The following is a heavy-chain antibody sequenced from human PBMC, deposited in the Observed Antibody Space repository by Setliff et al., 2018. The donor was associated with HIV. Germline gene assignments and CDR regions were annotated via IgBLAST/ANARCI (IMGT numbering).Heavy chain of an antibody. V-gene: IGHV4-39*02. CDR2: IFHSGNT. J-gene: IGHJ1*01. D-gene: IGHD6-13*01. CDR3: AREDSSSWYSSLSF. Sequence: PSETLSLTCAVSGDSMSSDNYFWVWVRQPPRKGLEWMGNIFHSGNTYYSPSLKSRVTMSLDTSMNQFSLKLSSVTAADTAIYYCAREDSSSWYSSLSFWGQGTLVTVSS. CDR1: GDSMSSDNYF.